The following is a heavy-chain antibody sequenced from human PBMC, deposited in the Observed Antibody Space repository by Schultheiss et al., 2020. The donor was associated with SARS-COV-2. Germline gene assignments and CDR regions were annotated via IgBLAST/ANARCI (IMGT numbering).Heavy chain of an antibody. D-gene: IGHD6-19*01. CDR2: IGTAGDT. CDR1: GFTVSSNY. Sequence: GGSLRLSCAASGFTVSSNYMSWVRQAPGKGLEWVSAIGTAGDTYYPGSVKGRFTISRDNAKSSLFLQMNSLIAEDTAVYYCAGGTGWLIESWGQGTLVTVSS. V-gene: IGHV3-53*01. J-gene: IGHJ4*02. CDR3: AGGTGWLIES.